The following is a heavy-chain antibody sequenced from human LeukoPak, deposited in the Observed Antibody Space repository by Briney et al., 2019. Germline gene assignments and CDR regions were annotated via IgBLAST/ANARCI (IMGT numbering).Heavy chain of an antibody. J-gene: IGHJ5*02. CDR2: IYHSGNT. D-gene: IGHD6-19*01. Sequence: SEPLSLTCAVSGYSISSAYYWGWIRQPPGKGLEWIGSIYHSGNTYYNPSLKSRVTISIDKSKNQFSLKVTSVTAADTAVYYCARGQRASGWYVWFDPWGQGTLVTVSS. CDR3: ARGQRASGWYVWFDP. V-gene: IGHV4-38-2*01. CDR1: GYSISSAYY.